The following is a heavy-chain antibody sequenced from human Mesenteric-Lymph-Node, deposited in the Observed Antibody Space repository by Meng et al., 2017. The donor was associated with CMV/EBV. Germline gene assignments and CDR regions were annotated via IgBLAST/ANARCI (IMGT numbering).Heavy chain of an antibody. J-gene: IGHJ3*01. Sequence: GESLKISCAASGFTFSSYWMSWVRQAPGKGLEWVANIKQDGSEKYYVDSVKGRFTISRDNAKNSLYLQMNSLRPEDTALYYCARAIYLAFDFWGQGTMVTVSS. CDR3: ARAIYLAFDF. V-gene: IGHV3-7*03. CDR2: IKQDGSEK. CDR1: GFTFSSYW. D-gene: IGHD3-3*02.